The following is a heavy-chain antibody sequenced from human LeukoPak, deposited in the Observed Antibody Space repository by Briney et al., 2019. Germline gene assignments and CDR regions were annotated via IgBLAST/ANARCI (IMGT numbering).Heavy chain of an antibody. J-gene: IGHJ4*02. V-gene: IGHV3-30*18. CDR2: ISYDGSNK. Sequence: GRSLRLSRAASGFTFSSYGMHWVRQAPGKGLEWVAVISYDGSNKYYADSVKGRFTISRDNSKNTLYLQMNSLRAEDTAVYYCAKDRDRCGYSYGPGGYWGQGTLVTVSS. CDR1: GFTFSSYG. D-gene: IGHD5-18*01. CDR3: AKDRDRCGYSYGPGGY.